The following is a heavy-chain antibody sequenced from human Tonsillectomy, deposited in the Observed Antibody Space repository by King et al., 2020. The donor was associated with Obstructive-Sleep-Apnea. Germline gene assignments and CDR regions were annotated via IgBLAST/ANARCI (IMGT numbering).Heavy chain of an antibody. CDR1: GYSFTSAW. Sequence: QLVQSGAEVKKPGESLRISCKGSGYSFTSAWITWVRQMPGKGLEWMGKIDPIHSHINQSPSFQGHVTISADTSISTAYLQWTSLKASDTAMYYCARLRGEDYGMDVWGQGTTVTVS. V-gene: IGHV5-10-1*01. D-gene: IGHD3-10*01. CDR2: IDPIHSHI. J-gene: IGHJ6*02. CDR3: ARLRGEDYGMDV.